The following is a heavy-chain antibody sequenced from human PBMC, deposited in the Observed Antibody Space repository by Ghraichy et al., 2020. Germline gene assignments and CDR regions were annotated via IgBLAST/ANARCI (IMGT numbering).Heavy chain of an antibody. J-gene: IGHJ3*02. V-gene: IGHV3-11*01. CDR1: GFTFSDYY. CDR3: ARGNVQLERREGDAFDI. CDR2: ISSSGSTI. D-gene: IGHD1-1*01. Sequence: GESLNISCAASGFTFSDYYMSWIRQAPGKGLEWVSYISSSGSTIYYADSVKGRFTISRDNAKNSLYLQMNSLRAEDTAVYYCARGNVQLERREGDAFDILGQGTMVTVSS.